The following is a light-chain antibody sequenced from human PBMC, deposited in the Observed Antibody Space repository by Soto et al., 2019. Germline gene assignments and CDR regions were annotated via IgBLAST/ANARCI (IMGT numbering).Light chain of an antibody. CDR3: QQSHSLPIT. J-gene: IGKJ5*01. Sequence: DIHMTQFPSSLSASVGDTVTINCRASQFISTHLSWYRHKPGRGPELLIQAASSLLSGVPSRFSGSASEADFTLTITALQPEDFATYFCQQSHSLPITFGQGTRLEIK. V-gene: IGKV1-39*01. CDR2: AAS. CDR1: QFISTH.